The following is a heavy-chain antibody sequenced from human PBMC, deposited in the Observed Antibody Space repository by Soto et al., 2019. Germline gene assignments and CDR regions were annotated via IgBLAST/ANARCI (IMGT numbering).Heavy chain of an antibody. CDR3: ATTVRTGTIAVAGTPFDY. CDR1: GYSISSSNW. Sequence: PSETLSLTCTVSGYSISSSNWWSWVRQPPGKGLEWIGEIYHSGSTNYNPSLKSRVTISVDKSKNQFSLKLSSVTAADTAVYYCATTVRTGTIAVAGTPFDYWGQGTLVTVSS. CDR2: IYHSGST. V-gene: IGHV4-4*02. D-gene: IGHD6-19*01. J-gene: IGHJ4*02.